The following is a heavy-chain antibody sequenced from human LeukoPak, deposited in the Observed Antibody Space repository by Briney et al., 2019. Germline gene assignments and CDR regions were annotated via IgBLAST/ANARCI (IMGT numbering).Heavy chain of an antibody. CDR2: IYYSGST. Sequence: SQTLSLTCTVSGGSISSGGYYWSWIRQHPGKGLEWIGHIYYSGSTYYNPSLKSRVTISVDTSKNQFSLKLSSVTAADTAVYYCARDRRPYYYDSSGGDAWFDPWGQGTLVTVSS. J-gene: IGHJ5*02. CDR3: ARDRRPYYYDSSGGDAWFDP. D-gene: IGHD3-22*01. V-gene: IGHV4-31*03. CDR1: GGSISSGGYY.